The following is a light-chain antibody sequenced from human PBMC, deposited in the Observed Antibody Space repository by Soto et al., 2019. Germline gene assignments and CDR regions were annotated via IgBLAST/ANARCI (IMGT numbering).Light chain of an antibody. J-gene: IGLJ2*01. CDR2: EVK. Sequence: QSVLTQPASVSGSPGQSITISCTGTSRDVGGYNYVSWYQQHPGKAPKLMIYEVKNRPSGVSNRFSGSKSGNTASLTISGLQAEDEADYYCSSYTSSSTLVFGGGTKLTVL. CDR3: SSYTSSSTLV. CDR1: SRDVGGYNY. V-gene: IGLV2-14*01.